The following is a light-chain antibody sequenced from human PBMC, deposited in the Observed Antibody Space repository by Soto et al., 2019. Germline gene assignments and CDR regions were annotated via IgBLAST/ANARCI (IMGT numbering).Light chain of an antibody. CDR2: GAS. CDR1: QSVSSNS. Sequence: EIVLTQSPGTLSLSPGESTTLSCRASQSVSSNSLAWYQQKPGRAPSLLIHGASYRATGVPDRFSGSGSETAFTLTVSRLKTEDCAVYYCHQYAASPVTFGSGTYVEIK. CDR3: HQYAASPVT. J-gene: IGKJ4*01. V-gene: IGKV3-20*01.